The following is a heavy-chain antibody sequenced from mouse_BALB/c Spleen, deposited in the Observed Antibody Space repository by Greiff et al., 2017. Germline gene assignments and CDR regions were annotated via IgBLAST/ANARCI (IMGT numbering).Heavy chain of an antibody. CDR2: INPSNGRT. D-gene: IGHD2-1*01. CDR3: AREDGNYAMDY. Sequence: QVQLQQPGAELVKPGASVKLSCKASGYTFTSYWMHWVKQRPGQGLEWIGEINPSNGRTNYNEKFKSKATLTVDKSSSTAYMQLSSLTSEDSAVYYCAREDGNYAMDYWGQGTSVTVSS. CDR1: GYTFTSYW. J-gene: IGHJ4*01. V-gene: IGHV1S81*02.